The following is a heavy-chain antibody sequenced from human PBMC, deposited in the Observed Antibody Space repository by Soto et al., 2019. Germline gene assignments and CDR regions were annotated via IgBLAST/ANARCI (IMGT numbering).Heavy chain of an antibody. Sequence: GGSLRLSCAASGFTFSSYAMSWVRQAPGKGLEWVSAISGSGGSTYYADSVKGRFTISRDNSKNTLYLQMNSLRAEDTAVYYCAKSPTPHSSGWYYFDYWGQGTLVTVSS. CDR3: AKSPTPHSSGWYYFDY. V-gene: IGHV3-23*01. CDR1: GFTFSSYA. D-gene: IGHD6-19*01. CDR2: ISGSGGST. J-gene: IGHJ4*02.